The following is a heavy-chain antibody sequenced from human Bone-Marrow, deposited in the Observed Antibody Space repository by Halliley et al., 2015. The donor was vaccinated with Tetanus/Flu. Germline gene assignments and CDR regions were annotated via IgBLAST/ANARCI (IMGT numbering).Heavy chain of an antibody. CDR2: FGAAGDT. J-gene: IGHJ4*02. Sequence: TGKSLEWVSSFGAAGDTLYADSVKGRFTISRDKAKNSFYLQMNSPRTGDTAMYYCARGSGLFDTWGQGTLVFVSS. V-gene: IGHV3-13*04. D-gene: IGHD2-8*02. CDR3: ARGSGLFDT.